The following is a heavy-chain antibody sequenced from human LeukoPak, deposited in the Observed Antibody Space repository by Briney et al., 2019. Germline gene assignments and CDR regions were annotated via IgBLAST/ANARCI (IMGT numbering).Heavy chain of an antibody. CDR2: ISGYNSHT. CDR3: AREYSGYDYGGFDI. V-gene: IGHV1-18*04. CDR1: GYTFTGYY. D-gene: IGHD5-12*01. J-gene: IGHJ3*02. Sequence: ASVKVSCKASGYTFTGYYMHWVRQAPGQGLEWMGWISGYNSHTNYAQDLQGRVTMTTDASTSTAYMELRSLRSDDTAVYYCAREYSGYDYGGFDIWGQGTMVTVSS.